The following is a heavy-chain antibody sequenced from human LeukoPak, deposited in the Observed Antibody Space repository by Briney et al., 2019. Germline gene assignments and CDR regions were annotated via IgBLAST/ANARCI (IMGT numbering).Heavy chain of an antibody. J-gene: IGHJ6*02. CDR1: GFTFSSYD. CDR3: ARDLWDSSGYYYGMDV. CDR2: IGTAGDT. V-gene: IGHV3-13*01. Sequence: GGSLRLSCAASGFTFSSYDMHWVRQATGKGLEWVSAIGTAGDTYYPGSVKGRFTISRENAKNSLYLQMNSLRAGDTAVYYCARDLWDSSGYYYGMDVWGQGATVTVSS. D-gene: IGHD3-22*01.